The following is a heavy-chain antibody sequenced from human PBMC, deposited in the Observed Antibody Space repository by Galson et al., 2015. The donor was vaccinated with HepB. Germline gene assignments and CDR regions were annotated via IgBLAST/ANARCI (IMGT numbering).Heavy chain of an antibody. J-gene: IGHJ4*02. V-gene: IGHV3-15*01. CDR2: IKSKTDGGTT. D-gene: IGHD6-13*01. CDR3: TTEVLSSWTHPFDY. Sequence: SLRLSCAASGFTFSNAWMSWVRQAPGKGLEWVGRIKSKTDGGTTDYAAPVKGRFTISRDDSKNTLYLQMNSLKTEDTAVYYCTTEVLSSWTHPFDYWGQGTLVTVSS. CDR1: GFTFSNAW.